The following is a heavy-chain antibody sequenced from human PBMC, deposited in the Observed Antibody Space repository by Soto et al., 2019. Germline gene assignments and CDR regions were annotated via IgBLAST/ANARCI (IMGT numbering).Heavy chain of an antibody. CDR2: ISGSGGST. CDR1: GFTFSSYA. Sequence: GGSLRLSCAASGFTFSSYAMSWVRQAPGKGLEWVSAISGSGGSTYYADSVKGRFTISRDNSKNTLYLQMNSLRAEDTAVYYCAKDIVPETSNYQFYGMDVWGQGTTVTVSS. CDR3: AKDIVPETSNYQFYGMDV. J-gene: IGHJ6*02. D-gene: IGHD4-4*01. V-gene: IGHV3-23*01.